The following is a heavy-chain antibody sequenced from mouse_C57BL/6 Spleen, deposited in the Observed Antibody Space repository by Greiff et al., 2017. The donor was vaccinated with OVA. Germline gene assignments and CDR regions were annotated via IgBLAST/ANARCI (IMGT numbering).Heavy chain of an antibody. CDR1: GYTFTGYW. J-gene: IGHJ3*01. V-gene: IGHV1-53*01. D-gene: IGHD3-3*01. Sequence: VQLQQSGAELLKPGASVKLSCKATGYTFTGYWIEWVKQRPGQGLEWIGNINPSNGGTNYNEKFKSKATLTVDKSSSTAYMQLSSLTSEDSAVYYCARGTAWFAYWGQGTLVTVSA. CDR2: INPSNGGT. CDR3: ARGTAWFAY.